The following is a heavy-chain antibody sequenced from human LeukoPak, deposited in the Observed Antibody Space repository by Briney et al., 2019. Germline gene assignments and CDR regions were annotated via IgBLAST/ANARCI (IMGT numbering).Heavy chain of an antibody. Sequence: ASVKVSCKASGYTFTSYDINWVRQATGQGLEWMGWMNPNSGNTGYAQKFQGRVTMTRSTSISTAYMELSSLRSEDTAVYYCARGGDSSSWYDPPGAWGQGTLVTVSS. V-gene: IGHV1-8*01. J-gene: IGHJ5*02. CDR3: ARGGDSSSWYDPPGA. CDR1: GYTFTSYD. CDR2: MNPNSGNT. D-gene: IGHD6-13*01.